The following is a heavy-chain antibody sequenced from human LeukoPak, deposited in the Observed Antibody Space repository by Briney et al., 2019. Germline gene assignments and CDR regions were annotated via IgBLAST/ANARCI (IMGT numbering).Heavy chain of an antibody. Sequence: SETLSLTCSVSGGSISNYYWNWIRQPPGKGLEWIGYIYLSGTTIYNPSLRSRVTISEDTSKNHISLRLSSATAADTAVYYCVRQGWMTGIGYYYMDVWGKGTTVTVSS. D-gene: IGHD1-1*01. CDR3: VRQGWMTGIGYYYMDV. J-gene: IGHJ6*03. CDR1: GGSISNYY. CDR2: IYLSGTT. V-gene: IGHV4-59*01.